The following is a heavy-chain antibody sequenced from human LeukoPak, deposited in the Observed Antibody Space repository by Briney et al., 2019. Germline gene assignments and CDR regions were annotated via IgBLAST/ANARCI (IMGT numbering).Heavy chain of an antibody. D-gene: IGHD6-13*01. CDR2: ISGSGGST. J-gene: IGHJ4*02. CDR3: AKAGTSIAAAHRFFDY. Sequence: GGSLRLSCAASGFTFSSYATSWVRQAPGKGLAWVSSISGSGGSTYYADSVKGRFTISRDNSKNTLCLQMNSLRAEDTAVYYCAKAGTSIAAAHRFFDYWGQGTLVTVSS. CDR1: GFTFSSYA. V-gene: IGHV3-23*01.